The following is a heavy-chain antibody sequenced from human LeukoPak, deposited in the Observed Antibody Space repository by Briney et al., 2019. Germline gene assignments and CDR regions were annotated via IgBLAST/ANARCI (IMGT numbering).Heavy chain of an antibody. D-gene: IGHD3-9*01. J-gene: IGHJ4*02. V-gene: IGHV5-51*01. CDR2: IYPGDSDT. CDR1: GYSFTSYW. Sequence: GESLKISCKGSGYSFTSYWFGWVRQMPGKGLEWMGIIYPGDSDTRYSPSFQGQVTISADKSISTAYLQWSSLKASDTAMYYCARTVLRYFDWSPAGGFDYWGQGTLVTVSS. CDR3: ARTVLRYFDWSPAGGFDY.